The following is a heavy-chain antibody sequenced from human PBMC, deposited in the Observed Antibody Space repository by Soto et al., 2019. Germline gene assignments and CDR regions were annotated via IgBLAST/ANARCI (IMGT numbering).Heavy chain of an antibody. Sequence: QVQLVQSGAEVKKPGSSVKVSCKASGGTFNSYALTWVRQAPGHGLEWMGGIIPIFRSTNYAQKFQGRVTITANRSTSTAYMELSSLRSDDTAVYYCARVIHPPSGSGWRSLYWDFDLWGRGTLVTVSS. CDR1: GGTFNSYA. V-gene: IGHV1-69*06. D-gene: IGHD6-19*01. CDR2: IIPIFRST. J-gene: IGHJ2*01. CDR3: ARVIHPPSGSGWRSLYWDFDL.